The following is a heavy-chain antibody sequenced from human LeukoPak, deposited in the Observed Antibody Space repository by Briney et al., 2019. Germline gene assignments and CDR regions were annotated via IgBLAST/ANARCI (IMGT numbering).Heavy chain of an antibody. D-gene: IGHD5-24*01. V-gene: IGHV5-51*03. Sequence: GESLKISCKGSGYSFTNYWIGWVRQMPGKGLEWMGIIYPGDSDTRYSPSFQRQVTISAEKSISTAYLQWSSLKASDTALYYRASRKKGMASAGFDYWGQGTLVTVSS. CDR1: GYSFTNYW. CDR2: IYPGDSDT. CDR3: ASRKKGMASAGFDY. J-gene: IGHJ4*02.